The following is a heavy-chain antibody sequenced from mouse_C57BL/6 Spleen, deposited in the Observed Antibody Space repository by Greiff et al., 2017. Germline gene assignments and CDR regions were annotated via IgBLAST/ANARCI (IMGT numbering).Heavy chain of an antibody. D-gene: IGHD1-1*01. CDR2: INPSNGGT. J-gene: IGHJ1*03. V-gene: IGHV1-53*01. CDR3: ARPPPTVVAPAV. Sequence: QVQLKQPGTEPVKPGASVKLSCKASGYTFTSYWMHWVKQRPGQGLEWIGNINPSNGGTNYNEKFKSKATLTVDKSSSTAYMQLSSLTSEDSAVYYCARPPPTVVAPAVWGTGTTVTVSS. CDR1: GYTFTSYW.